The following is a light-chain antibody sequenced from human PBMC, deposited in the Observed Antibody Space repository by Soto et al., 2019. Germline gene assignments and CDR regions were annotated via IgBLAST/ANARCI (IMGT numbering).Light chain of an antibody. J-gene: IGLJ2*01. CDR3: SSYTSSNPVI. CDR1: SSDVGDYNY. CDR2: DVS. Sequence: QSALTQPASVSGSPGRPITIPCTGTSSDVGDYNYVSWYQHHPGKAPKLMIYDVSNRPSGVSNRFSGSKSGNTASLTISGLQAEDEADYYCSSYTSSNPVIFGGGTKLTVL. V-gene: IGLV2-14*03.